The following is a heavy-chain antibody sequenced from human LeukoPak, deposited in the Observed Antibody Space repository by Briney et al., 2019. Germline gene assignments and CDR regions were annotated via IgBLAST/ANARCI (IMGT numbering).Heavy chain of an antibody. D-gene: IGHD3-10*01. CDR1: GGSFSGYY. J-gene: IGHJ3*02. CDR2: INHSGST. Sequence: SETLSLTCAVYGGSFSGYYWSWIRQPPGKGLEWIGEINHSGSTNYNPSLKSRVPISVDTSKNQFSLKLSSVTAADTAVYYCAKSNGYGLVDIWGQGTMVTVSS. V-gene: IGHV4-34*01. CDR3: AKSNGYGLVDI.